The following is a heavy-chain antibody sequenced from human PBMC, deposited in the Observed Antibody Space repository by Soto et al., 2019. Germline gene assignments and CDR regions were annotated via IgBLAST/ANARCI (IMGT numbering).Heavy chain of an antibody. D-gene: IGHD3-9*01. V-gene: IGHV3-30-3*01. CDR2: ISYDGSNK. CDR3: ARDRGLRYFDWSFSMDV. CDR1: GFTFSSYA. Sequence: QVQLVESGGGVVQPGRSLRLSCAASGFTFSSYAMHWVCQAPGKGLEWVAVISYDGSNKYYADSVKGRFTISRDNSKNRXYLQMNSLRAEDTAGYYCARDRGLRYFDWSFSMDVWGQGTTVTVSS. J-gene: IGHJ6*02.